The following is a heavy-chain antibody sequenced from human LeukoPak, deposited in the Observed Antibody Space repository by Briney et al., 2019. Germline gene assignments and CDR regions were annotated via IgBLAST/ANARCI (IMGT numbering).Heavy chain of an antibody. CDR1: GGSISSGDYY. CDR3: ARARGYYYDSSAVISEYYFDY. J-gene: IGHJ4*02. Sequence: SETLSLTCTVSGGSISSGDYYWSWIRQPPGKGLEWVGYIYYSGSTNYNPSLKSRVTISVDTSKNQFSLKLSSVTAADTAVYYCARARGYYYDSSAVISEYYFDYWGQGTLVTVSS. CDR2: IYYSGST. D-gene: IGHD3-22*01. V-gene: IGHV4-61*08.